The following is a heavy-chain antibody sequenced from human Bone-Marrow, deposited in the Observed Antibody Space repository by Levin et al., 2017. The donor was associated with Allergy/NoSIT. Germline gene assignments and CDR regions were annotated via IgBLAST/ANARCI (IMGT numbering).Heavy chain of an antibody. Sequence: GGSLRLSCAASGFTFSSYSMNWVRQAPGKGLEWVSSISSSSSYIYYADSVKGRFTISRDNAKNSLYLQMNSLRAEDTAVYYCARIAPMVRGVIRYYYYMDGWGKGTTVTVSS. V-gene: IGHV3-21*01. J-gene: IGHJ6*03. CDR1: GFTFSSYS. CDR2: ISSSSSYI. D-gene: IGHD3-10*01. CDR3: ARIAPMVRGVIRYYYYMDG.